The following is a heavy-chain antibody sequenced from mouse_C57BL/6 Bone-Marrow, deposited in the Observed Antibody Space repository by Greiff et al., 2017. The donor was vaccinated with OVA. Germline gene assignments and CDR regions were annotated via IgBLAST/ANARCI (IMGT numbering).Heavy chain of an antibody. CDR1: GYTFTSYG. Sequence: VMLVESGAELARPGASVKLSCKASGYTFTSYGISWVKQRTGQGLEWIGEIYPRSGNTYYNEKFKGKATLTADKSSSTAYMELRSLTSEDSAVYFCAKDGSNWYFDVWGTGTTVTVSS. D-gene: IGHD2-3*01. J-gene: IGHJ1*03. V-gene: IGHV1-81*01. CDR2: IYPRSGNT. CDR3: AKDGSNWYFDV.